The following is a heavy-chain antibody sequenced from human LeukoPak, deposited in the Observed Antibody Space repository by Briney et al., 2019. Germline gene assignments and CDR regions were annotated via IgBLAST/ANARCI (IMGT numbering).Heavy chain of an antibody. D-gene: IGHD4-17*01. J-gene: IGHJ4*02. Sequence: SVKVSCQASGGTFSCYAISGVGQAPGQGLEGMGRIIPIFGTANYAQKFQGRVTITTDESTSTACMELSSLRSEDTAVYSCASQPTTVTTGPPGNWGQGTLVTVSS. CDR2: IIPIFGTA. V-gene: IGHV1-69*05. CDR1: GGTFSCYA. CDR3: ASQPTTVTTGPPGN.